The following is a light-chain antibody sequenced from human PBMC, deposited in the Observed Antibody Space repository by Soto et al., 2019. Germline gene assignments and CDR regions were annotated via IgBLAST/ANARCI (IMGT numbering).Light chain of an antibody. V-gene: IGKV1-39*01. CDR3: QQSYSTLWT. Sequence: DIQMTQYPSSLSASVGDRVTITCRASQRISSYLNWYQQKPGKAPKLLIYAASSLQSGVPSRFSGSGSGTDFTLTISSLQPEDFATYYCQQSYSTLWTFGQGTKVEIK. J-gene: IGKJ1*01. CDR2: AAS. CDR1: QRISSY.